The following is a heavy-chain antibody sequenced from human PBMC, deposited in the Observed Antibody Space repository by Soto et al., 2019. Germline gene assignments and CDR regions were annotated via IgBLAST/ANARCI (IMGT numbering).Heavy chain of an antibody. V-gene: IGHV1-18*01. CDR2: ISAYNGNT. J-gene: IGHJ5*02. Sequence: VQLVQSGAEVKKPGASVKVSCKASGYTFTSYGISWVRQAPGQGLEWMGWISAYNGNTNYAQKLQGRVTMTTDTSTSTAYMGLRSLRPDDTAVYYCARRAGYCSSTSCYTHPPANWFDPWGQGTLVTVSS. CDR1: GYTFTSYG. D-gene: IGHD2-2*02. CDR3: ARRAGYCSSTSCYTHPPANWFDP.